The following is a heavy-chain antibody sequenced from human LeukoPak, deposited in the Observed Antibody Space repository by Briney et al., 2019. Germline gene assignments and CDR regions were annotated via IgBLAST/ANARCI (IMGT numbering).Heavy chain of an antibody. V-gene: IGHV3-74*01. CDR2: INSDGSST. CDR1: GFTFSSYW. Sequence: GGSLRLSCAASGFTFSSYWMHWVRQAPGKGLVWVSRINSDGSSTSYADSVKGRFTISRDNAKNTLYLQMNSLRAEDTAVYSCARVRWIPYYYDRSAPEDAFDIWGQGTMATVSS. J-gene: IGHJ3*02. D-gene: IGHD3-22*01. CDR3: ARVRWIPYYYDRSAPEDAFDI.